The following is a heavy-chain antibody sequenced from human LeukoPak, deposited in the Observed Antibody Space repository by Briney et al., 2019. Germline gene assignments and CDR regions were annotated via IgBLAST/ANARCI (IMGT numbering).Heavy chain of an antibody. CDR3: ARCTTGRTFGSLREIKRSREIDY. Sequence: GGSLRLSCAGSGFTFSYYNMNWVRQAPGKGLEWVSSISSSSSNIYYADSVKGRFTISRDNAKNSLYLQMNSLRVEDTAVYYCARCTTGRTFGSLREIKRSREIDYWGQGTLVTVSS. CDR1: GFTFSYYN. V-gene: IGHV3-21*01. D-gene: IGHD1-1*01. CDR2: ISSSSSNI. J-gene: IGHJ4*02.